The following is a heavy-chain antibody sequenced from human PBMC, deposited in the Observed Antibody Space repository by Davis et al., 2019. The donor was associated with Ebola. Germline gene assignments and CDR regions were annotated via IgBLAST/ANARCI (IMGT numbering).Heavy chain of an antibody. V-gene: IGHV4-39*01. CDR1: GGSISSYY. CDR2: IYYSGST. CDR3: ARRGTTLWFDP. D-gene: IGHD1-7*01. J-gene: IGHJ5*02. Sequence: SETLSLTCTVSGGSISSYYWSWVRQPPGKGLEWIGSIYYSGSTYYNPSLKSRVTISVDTSKNQFSLKLSSVTAADTAVYYCARRGTTLWFDPWGQGTLVTVSS.